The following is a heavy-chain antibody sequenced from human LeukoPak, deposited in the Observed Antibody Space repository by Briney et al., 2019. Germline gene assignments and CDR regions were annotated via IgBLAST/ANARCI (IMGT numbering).Heavy chain of an antibody. CDR3: ARAECSWYGLDY. D-gene: IGHD6-13*01. CDR1: GYTFTSYV. J-gene: IGHJ4*02. Sequence: ASGTVSCRASGYTFTSYVISWVRPATGQELDWMGWISAYNSNTNYAQKLQGRVTMPTDTSTSSAYMEWRSLRSDDTAVYDCARAECSWYGLDYWGQGTLVTVSS. CDR2: ISAYNSNT. V-gene: IGHV1-18*01.